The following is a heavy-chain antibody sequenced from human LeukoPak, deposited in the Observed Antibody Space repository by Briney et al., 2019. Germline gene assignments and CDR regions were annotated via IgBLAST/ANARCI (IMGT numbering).Heavy chain of an antibody. J-gene: IGHJ5*02. D-gene: IGHD6-19*01. CDR2: INWNGGST. CDR3: ARALGPPGIAVGPNWFDP. V-gene: IGHV3-20*01. CDR1: GFTFDDYG. Sequence: GGSLRLSCAASGFTFDDYGMSWVRQAPGKGLEWVSGINWNGGSTGYADSVKGRITISRDNAKNSLYLQMNSLRAEDTALHHCARALGPPGIAVGPNWFDPWGQGTLVTVSS.